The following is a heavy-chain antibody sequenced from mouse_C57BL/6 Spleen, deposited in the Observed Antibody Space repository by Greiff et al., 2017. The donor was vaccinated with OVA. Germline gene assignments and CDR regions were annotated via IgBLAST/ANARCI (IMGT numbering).Heavy chain of an antibody. CDR3: TRGGGSSYSYYFDY. Sequence: QVQLQQSGAELVRPGASVTLSCKASGYTFTDYEMHWVKQTPVHGLEWIGAIDPETGGTAYNQKFKGKAILTADKSSSTAYMELRSLTSEDSAVYYCTRGGGSSYSYYFDYWGQGTTLTVSS. CDR1: GYTFTDYE. D-gene: IGHD1-1*01. V-gene: IGHV1-15*01. J-gene: IGHJ2*01. CDR2: IDPETGGT.